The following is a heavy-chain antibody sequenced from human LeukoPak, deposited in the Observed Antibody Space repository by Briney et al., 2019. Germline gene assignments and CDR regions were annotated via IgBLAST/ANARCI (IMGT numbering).Heavy chain of an antibody. V-gene: IGHV4-34*01. CDR2: INHSGST. Sequence: SETLSLTCADYGGSFSGYYWSWIRQPPGKGLEWIGEINHSGSTNYNPSLKSRVTISVDTSKNQFSLKLSSVTAADTAVYYCARTRVVVLRRATEFDYWGQGTLVTVSS. CDR1: GGSFSGYY. CDR3: ARTRVVVLRRATEFDY. D-gene: IGHD3-22*01. J-gene: IGHJ4*02.